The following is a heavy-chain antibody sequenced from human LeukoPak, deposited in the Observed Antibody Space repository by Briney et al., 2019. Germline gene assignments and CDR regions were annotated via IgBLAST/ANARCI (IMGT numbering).Heavy chain of an antibody. CDR2: ISSSSSYI. V-gene: IGHV3-21*01. CDR3: ARDAFAYCSSTSCYWPH. D-gene: IGHD2-2*01. Sequence: GGSLRLSCAASGFTFSSYSMSWVRQAPGKGLEWVSSISSSSSYIYYADSVKGRFTISRDNAKNSLYLQMNSLRAEDTAVYYCARDAFAYCSSTSCYWPHWGQGTLVTVSS. CDR1: GFTFSSYS. J-gene: IGHJ4*02.